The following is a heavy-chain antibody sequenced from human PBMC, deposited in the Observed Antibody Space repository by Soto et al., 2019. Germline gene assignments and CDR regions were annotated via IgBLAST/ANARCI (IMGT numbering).Heavy chain of an antibody. CDR1: GSPFSNFA. J-gene: IGHJ4*02. V-gene: IGHV3-23*05. CDR3: NSGGSGHFDF. D-gene: IGHD3-10*01. Sequence: VQLLESGGDLVQPGGSLRLSCAASGSPFSNFAMNWVCQAPGRGLAWVSTIDPIVTVVHYADSVKGRFTLSSDNSMNTLYMQINSLSVEDMARYFSNSGGSGHFDFWGQGTLVTVSS. CDR2: IDPIVTVV.